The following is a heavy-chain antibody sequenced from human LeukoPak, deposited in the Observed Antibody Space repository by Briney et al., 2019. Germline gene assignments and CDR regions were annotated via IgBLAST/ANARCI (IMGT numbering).Heavy chain of an antibody. J-gene: IGHJ3*02. CDR1: GGSISSGSYY. D-gene: IGHD3-22*01. CDR3: ARGVEHYYDSSGYPPLGFDI. Sequence: SQTLSLTCTVSGGSISSGSYYWSWIRQPAGKGLEWIGRIYTSGSTNYNPSLKSRVTMSVDTSKNQFSLKLSSVTAADTAVYYCARGVEHYYDSSGYPPLGFDIWGQGTMVTVSS. V-gene: IGHV4-61*02. CDR2: IYTSGST.